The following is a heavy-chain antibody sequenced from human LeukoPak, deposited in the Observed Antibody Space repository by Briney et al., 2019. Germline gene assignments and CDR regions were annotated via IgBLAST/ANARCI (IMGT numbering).Heavy chain of an antibody. V-gene: IGHV4-4*02. CDR3: AREGGPYRPLDY. J-gene: IGHJ4*02. CDR1: GGSISNTNW. CDR2: VNLQGST. Sequence: SETLSHTRGVSGGSISNTNWWTWVRQPPGKGLEWIGEVNLQGSTNYNPSLKSRVAISVDKSENHISLKLTSVTAADTAVYYCAREGGPYRPLDYSGQGCLVTVAS.